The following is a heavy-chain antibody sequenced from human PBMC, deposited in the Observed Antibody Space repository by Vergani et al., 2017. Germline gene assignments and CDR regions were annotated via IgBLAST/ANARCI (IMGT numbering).Heavy chain of an antibody. Sequence: QVQLQESGPGLVKPSETLSLTCTVSGGSISSYYWSWIRQPAGKGLEWIGRIYTSGSTNYNPSLKSRGTMSVDTSKNQFSLKLSSVTAADTAVYYCARQIAVAGTIWFDPWGQGTLVTVSS. V-gene: IGHV4-4*07. CDR3: ARQIAVAGTIWFDP. D-gene: IGHD6-19*01. J-gene: IGHJ5*02. CDR1: GGSISSYY. CDR2: IYTSGST.